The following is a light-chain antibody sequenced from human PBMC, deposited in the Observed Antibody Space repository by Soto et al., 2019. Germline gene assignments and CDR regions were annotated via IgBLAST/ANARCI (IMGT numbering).Light chain of an antibody. J-gene: IGKJ5*01. V-gene: IGKV1-27*01. CDR1: QDISNY. CDR2: SAS. Sequence: IQMTQSPSSLSASVGDRITITCRASQDISNYLAWYQQKPGKAPKLLIYSASTLQSGVPSRFSGSGSGTDFTLTISSLQPEDVATYFCQKYNSALTFGQGTRLEIK. CDR3: QKYNSALT.